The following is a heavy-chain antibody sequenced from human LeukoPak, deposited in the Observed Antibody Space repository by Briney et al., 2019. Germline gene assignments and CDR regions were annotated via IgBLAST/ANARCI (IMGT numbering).Heavy chain of an antibody. D-gene: IGHD4-11*01. Sequence: GGSLRLSCATSGFTFSNYAMSWVRQAPGKGLEWVAGISGTGGSTHYADSAKGRFTISRDNSKNTVYLQMRNLRVEHTAVYYCAKVVAGNIDYHFDYWGQGILVAVSS. J-gene: IGHJ4*02. CDR1: GFTFSNYA. CDR3: AKVVAGNIDYHFDY. CDR2: ISGTGGST. V-gene: IGHV3-23*01.